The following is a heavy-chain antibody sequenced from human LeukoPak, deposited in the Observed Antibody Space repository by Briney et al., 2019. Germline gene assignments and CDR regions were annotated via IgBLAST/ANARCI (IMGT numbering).Heavy chain of an antibody. V-gene: IGHV3-23*01. D-gene: IGHD2-15*01. CDR1: GFTLSSDA. Sequence: PGGSLRLPCAAAGFTLSSDAMSWVRQAPGKGLEWVSATSGSGGSTYYADSVKGRFTISRDNSKNTLYLQMNNLRAEDTAVYYCAKNYYCSGGSCYPGDWGQGTLVTVSS. J-gene: IGHJ4*02. CDR3: AKNYYCSGGSCYPGD. CDR2: TSGSGGST.